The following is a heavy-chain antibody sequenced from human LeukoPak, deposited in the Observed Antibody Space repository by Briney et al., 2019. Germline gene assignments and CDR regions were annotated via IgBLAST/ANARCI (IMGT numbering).Heavy chain of an antibody. Sequence: ASVKVSCKASGYTFTSYGISWVRQAPGQGLEWMGWINTYNGNTNYAQKVQGRVTMTTVTSTSTAYMELRSLRSDDTAVYYCARDPSNTSGWKTWFDSWGQGTLVTVSS. J-gene: IGHJ5*01. D-gene: IGHD6-19*01. CDR2: INTYNGNT. V-gene: IGHV1-18*01. CDR3: ARDPSNTSGWKTWFDS. CDR1: GYTFTSYG.